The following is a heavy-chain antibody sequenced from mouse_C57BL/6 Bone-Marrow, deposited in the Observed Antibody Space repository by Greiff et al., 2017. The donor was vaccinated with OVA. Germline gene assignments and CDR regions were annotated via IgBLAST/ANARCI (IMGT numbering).Heavy chain of an antibody. J-gene: IGHJ3*01. CDR3: TRGVLRSAWFAY. CDR1: GYTFTDYE. V-gene: IGHV1-15*01. CDR2: IDPETGGT. Sequence: QVQLKESGAELVRPGASVTLSCKASGYTFTDYEMHWVKQTPVHGLEWIGAIDPETGGTAYNQKFKGKAILTADKSSSTAYMELRSLTSEDSAVYYCTRGVLRSAWFAYWVQGTLVTVSA. D-gene: IGHD1-1*01.